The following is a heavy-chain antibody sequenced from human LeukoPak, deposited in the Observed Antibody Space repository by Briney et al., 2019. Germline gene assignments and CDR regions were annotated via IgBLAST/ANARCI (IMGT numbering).Heavy chain of an antibody. CDR1: DGSFIGYY. Sequence: PSETLSLTCTISDGSFIGYYWSWIRQPPGKGLEWIGEINHSGSTNYNPSLKSRVTISVDTSKNQFSLKLSSVTAADTAVYYCARLGIAAAGTDYDAFDIWGQGTMVTVSS. J-gene: IGHJ3*02. CDR2: INHSGST. V-gene: IGHV4-34*01. CDR3: ARLGIAAAGTDYDAFDI. D-gene: IGHD6-13*01.